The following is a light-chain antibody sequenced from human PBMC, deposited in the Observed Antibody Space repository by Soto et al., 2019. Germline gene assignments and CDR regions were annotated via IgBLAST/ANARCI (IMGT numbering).Light chain of an antibody. CDR2: SIN. V-gene: IGLV1-44*01. Sequence: QSVLTQPPSASGTPGQRVTISCSGSSSNIGSNNLNWYQQLPGTAPKLLIYSINHRPSGVPDRFSGSKSGTSAALATSGLQSEDEDDYYCAAWDDSLNGYVFGTGTKLTVL. CDR1: SSNIGSNN. J-gene: IGLJ1*01. CDR3: AAWDDSLNGYV.